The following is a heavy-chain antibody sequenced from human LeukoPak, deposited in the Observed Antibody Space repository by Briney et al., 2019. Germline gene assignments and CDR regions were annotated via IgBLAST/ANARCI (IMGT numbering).Heavy chain of an antibody. Sequence: SETLSLTCTVSGGSISNYYWSWIRQPLGKGLEWIGHIYYSGDTNYNPSLKSRVSISVDTSKNQFSLKLSSVTAADTALYYCARTVHYSTGWSPTYYFDYWGQGTLVTVSS. J-gene: IGHJ4*02. D-gene: IGHD6-19*01. CDR1: GGSISNYY. CDR3: ARTVHYSTGWSPTYYFDY. V-gene: IGHV4-59*01. CDR2: IYYSGDT.